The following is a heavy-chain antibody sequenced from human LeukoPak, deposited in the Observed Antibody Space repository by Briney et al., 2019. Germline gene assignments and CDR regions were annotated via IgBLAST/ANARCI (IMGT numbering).Heavy chain of an antibody. CDR2: IYHSGST. CDR1: GYSISSGYY. V-gene: IGHV4-38-2*02. D-gene: IGHD3-3*01. Sequence: SETLSLTCTVSGYSISSGYYWGWIRQPPGKGLEWIGSIYHSGSTYYNPSLKSRVTISVDTSKNQFSLKLSSVTAADTAVYYCASYDFWSGDWFDPWGQGTLVTVSS. CDR3: ASYDFWSGDWFDP. J-gene: IGHJ5*02.